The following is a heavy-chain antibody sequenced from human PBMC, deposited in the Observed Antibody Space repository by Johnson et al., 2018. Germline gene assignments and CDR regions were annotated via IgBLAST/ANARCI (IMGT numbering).Heavy chain of an antibody. CDR3: TSDSRGSGYGFDI. V-gene: IGHV1-46*01. Sequence: QMQLVESGAEVKKPGASVKISCKASGYTFTSYLIHWVRQAPGQGLEWMGIVNPSGGSTSFSQKFQDRITMTRDTPTSTVYMYLRSVTSEDTAVYYCTSDSRGSGYGFDIWGQGTLVTVSS. CDR2: VNPSGGST. J-gene: IGHJ3*02. D-gene: IGHD3-16*01. CDR1: GYTFTSYL.